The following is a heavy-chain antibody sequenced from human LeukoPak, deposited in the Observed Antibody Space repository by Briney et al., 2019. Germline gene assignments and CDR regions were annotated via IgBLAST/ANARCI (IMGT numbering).Heavy chain of an antibody. J-gene: IGHJ4*02. CDR3: AGSGWTEYYFDY. Sequence: SETLSLTCTVSGGSISSYYWSWIRQPPGEGLEWIGYIYYSGSTNYNPSLKSRVTISVDTSKNQFSLKLSSVTAADTAVYYCAGSGWTEYYFDYWGQGTLVTVSS. CDR2: IYYSGST. CDR1: GGSISSYY. D-gene: IGHD6-19*01. V-gene: IGHV4-59*08.